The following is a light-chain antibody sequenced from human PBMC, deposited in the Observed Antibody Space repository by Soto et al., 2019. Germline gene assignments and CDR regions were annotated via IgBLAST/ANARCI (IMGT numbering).Light chain of an antibody. CDR1: QSVGAN. J-gene: IGKJ1*01. Sequence: EIVMTNSPPTLLLFPGERATLSGRPSQSVGANLAWYQKKPGQAPRLLIYGASTRATGIPARFSGSGSGTEFTLTISSLQSEDFAVYYCQQYNNWWTFGQGTKVEIK. CDR3: QQYNNWWT. V-gene: IGKV3-15*01. CDR2: GAS.